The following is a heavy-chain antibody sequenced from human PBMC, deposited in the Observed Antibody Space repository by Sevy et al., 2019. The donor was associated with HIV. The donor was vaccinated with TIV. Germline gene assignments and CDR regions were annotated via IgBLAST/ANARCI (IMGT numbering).Heavy chain of an antibody. D-gene: IGHD1-7*01. CDR1: GGSISSYY. CDR2: IYYSGST. V-gene: IGHV4-59*12. Sequence: SETLSLTCTVSGGSISSYYWSWIRQPPGKGLEYIGYIYYSGSTNYNPSLKSRVTISVDTSKNQFSLKLSSVTAADTAVYYCASGTFPYYFDYWGQGTLVTVSS. J-gene: IGHJ4*02. CDR3: ASGTFPYYFDY.